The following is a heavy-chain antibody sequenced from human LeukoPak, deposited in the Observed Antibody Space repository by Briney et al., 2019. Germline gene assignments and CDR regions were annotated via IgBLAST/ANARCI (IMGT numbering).Heavy chain of an antibody. CDR3: ARAADGSTWFDP. CDR2: ISSSRGSM. Sequence: GGSLRLSCAASGFTFSSYSMNWVRQAPGKGLEWISYISSSRGSMFYADSVKGRFTISRDNAKNSLYLQMNSLRVEDTAVYYCARAADGSTWFDPGGQGTLVTVSA. CDR1: GFTFSSYS. V-gene: IGHV3-48*01. D-gene: IGHD5-24*01. J-gene: IGHJ5*02.